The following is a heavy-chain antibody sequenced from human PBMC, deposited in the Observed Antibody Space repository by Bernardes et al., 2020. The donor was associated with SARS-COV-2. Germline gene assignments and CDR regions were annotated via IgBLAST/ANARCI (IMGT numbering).Heavy chain of an antibody. CDR2: IWFDGSKK. Sequence: GGSLRLSCAASGFTFSSYGMHWVRQAPGKGLEWVTVIWFDGSKKYYADSVKGRFTISRDNSKNTLYLQMNSLRAEDTAVYYCARDFSPFYDSSGYHYWGQGTLVTVSS. J-gene: IGHJ4*02. V-gene: IGHV3-33*01. CDR1: GFTFSSYG. D-gene: IGHD3-22*01. CDR3: ARDFSPFYDSSGYHY.